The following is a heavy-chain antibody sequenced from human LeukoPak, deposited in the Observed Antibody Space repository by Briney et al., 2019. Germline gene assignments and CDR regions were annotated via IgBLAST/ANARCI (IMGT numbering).Heavy chain of an antibody. V-gene: IGHV3-30*02. J-gene: IGHJ4*02. D-gene: IGHD2-15*01. CDR2: IRYDESNK. CDR1: GFTFSSYG. Sequence: PGGSLRLSCAASGFTFSSYGMHWVRQAPGKGLEWVAFIRYDESNKYYADSVKGLFTISRDNSKNTLYLQMNSLRAEDTAVYYCAKEEALVVVAATPAHFDYWGQGTLVTVSS. CDR3: AKEEALVVVAATPAHFDY.